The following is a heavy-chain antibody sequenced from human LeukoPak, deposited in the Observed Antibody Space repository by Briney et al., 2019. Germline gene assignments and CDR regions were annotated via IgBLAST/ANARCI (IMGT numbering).Heavy chain of an antibody. D-gene: IGHD4-11*01. V-gene: IGHV4-38-2*02. Sequence: SETLSLTCTVSGGSISSGYYWGWIRQPPGKGLEWIGSIYHSGSTYYNPSLKSRVTISVDTSKNQFSLKLSSVTAADTAVYYCARGGPVTTVTTKPDYWGQGTLVTVSS. CDR3: ARGGPVTTVTTKPDY. J-gene: IGHJ4*02. CDR1: GGSISSGYY. CDR2: IYHSGST.